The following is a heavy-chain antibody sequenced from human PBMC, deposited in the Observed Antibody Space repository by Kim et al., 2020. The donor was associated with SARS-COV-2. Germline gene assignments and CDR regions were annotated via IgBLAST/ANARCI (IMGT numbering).Heavy chain of an antibody. V-gene: IGHV4-39*01. D-gene: IGHD3-3*01. CDR1: GGSISSSSYY. CDR3: ARSGLKRITIFGVDPHDGNAFDI. J-gene: IGHJ3*02. CDR2: IYYSGST. Sequence: SETLSLTCTVSGGSISSSSYYWGWIRQPPGKGLEWIGSIYYSGSTYYNPSLKSRVTISVDTSKNQFSLKLSSVTAADTAVYYCARSGLKRITIFGVDPHDGNAFDIWGQGTMVTVSS.